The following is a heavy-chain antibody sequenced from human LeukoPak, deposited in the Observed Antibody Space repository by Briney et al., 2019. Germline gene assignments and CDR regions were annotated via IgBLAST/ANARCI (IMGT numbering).Heavy chain of an antibody. V-gene: IGHV3-21*01. Sequence: GGSLRLSCAASGFTFSSYAMNWVRQAPGKGLEWVSFISSSSNYMSYADSVKGRFTISRDNAKNSLYLQMNSLRAEDTAVYYCARPLDSSNNYFDYWGQGTLDTVSA. CDR3: ARPLDSSNNYFDY. CDR2: ISSSSNYM. J-gene: IGHJ4*02. D-gene: IGHD6-13*01. CDR1: GFTFSSYA.